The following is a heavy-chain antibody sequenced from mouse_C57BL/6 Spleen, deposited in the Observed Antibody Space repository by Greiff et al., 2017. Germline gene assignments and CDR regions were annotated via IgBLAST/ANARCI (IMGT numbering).Heavy chain of an antibody. CDR3: ARGSLIYYDGSSYGNYFDY. D-gene: IGHD1-1*01. V-gene: IGHV1-78*01. CDR2: IYPRDGST. Sequence: VQLQQSDAELVKPGASVKISCKVSGYTFTDHTIHWMKQRPEQGLEWIGYIYPRDGSTKYNEKFKGKATLTADKYSSTAYMQLNSLTSEDSAVYFCARGSLIYYDGSSYGNYFDYWGQGATLTVSS. CDR1: GYTFTDHT. J-gene: IGHJ2*01.